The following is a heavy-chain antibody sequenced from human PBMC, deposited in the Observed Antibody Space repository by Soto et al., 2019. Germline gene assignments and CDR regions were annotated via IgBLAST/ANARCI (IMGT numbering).Heavy chain of an antibody. D-gene: IGHD3-10*01. CDR3: ASFYYYGSGSDAFDI. J-gene: IGHJ3*02. V-gene: IGHV4-39*01. CDR2: IYYSGST. Sequence: ASETLSLTCTVSGGSISSSSYYWGWIRQPPGKGLEWIGSIYYSGSTYYNPSLKSRVTISVDTSKNQFSLKLSSVTAADTAVYYCASFYYYGSGSDAFDIWGQGTMVTVSS. CDR1: GGSISSSSYY.